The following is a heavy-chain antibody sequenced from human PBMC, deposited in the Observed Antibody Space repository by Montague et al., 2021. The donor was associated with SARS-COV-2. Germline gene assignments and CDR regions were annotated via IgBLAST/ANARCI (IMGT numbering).Heavy chain of an antibody. CDR2: ISSSGSTI. Sequence: SRRLSLSASGFTFSSYEMNWVRQAPGKGLEWVSYISSSGSTIYCADSVKGRFTISRDNAKNSLYLQMNSLRAEDTAVYYCAIYSSGWYGWGFDYWGQGTLVTVSS. CDR1: GFTFSSYE. V-gene: IGHV3-48*03. J-gene: IGHJ4*02. D-gene: IGHD6-19*01. CDR3: AIYSSGWYGWGFDY.